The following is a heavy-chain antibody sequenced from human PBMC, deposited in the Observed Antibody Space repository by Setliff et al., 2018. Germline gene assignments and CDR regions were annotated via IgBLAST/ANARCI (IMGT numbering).Heavy chain of an antibody. D-gene: IGHD3-22*01. Sequence: GGSLRLSCAASGFTFRSYWMSWVRQAPGKGLEWVSYIGESGNNIHYADSVKGRSTISRDNAKKSLSLQMNSLRAEDTAVYYCARDNNYYDRSGYYSGHDVWGQGILVTVS. CDR2: IGESGNNI. CDR1: GFTFRSYW. J-gene: IGHJ3*01. V-gene: IGHV3-48*04. CDR3: ARDNNYYDRSGYYSGHDV.